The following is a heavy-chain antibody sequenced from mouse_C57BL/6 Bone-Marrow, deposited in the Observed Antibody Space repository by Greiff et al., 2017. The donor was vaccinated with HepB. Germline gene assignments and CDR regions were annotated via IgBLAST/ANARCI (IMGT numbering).Heavy chain of an antibody. CDR3: AKRHYGSSSLAY. J-gene: IGHJ3*01. CDR1: GFSLTSYG. CDR2: IWRGGSK. D-gene: IGHD1-1*01. Sequence: VKLQESGPGLVQPSQSLSITCTVSGFSLTSYGVHWVRQSPGKGLEWLGVIWRGGSKDYNAAFMSRLSINKDNSKSQVFFKMNRMQADDTAIYYCAKRHYGSSSLAYWGQGTLVTVSA. V-gene: IGHV2-5*01.